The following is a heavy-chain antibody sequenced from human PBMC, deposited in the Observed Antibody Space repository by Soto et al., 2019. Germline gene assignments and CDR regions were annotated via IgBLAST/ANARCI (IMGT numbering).Heavy chain of an antibody. V-gene: IGHV4-30-4*01. CDR1: GGSISSGDYY. D-gene: IGHD6-13*01. CDR2: IYYSGST. Sequence: QVQLQESGPGLVKPSQTLSLTCTVSGGSISSGDYYWSWIRQPPGKGLEWIGYIYYSGSTYYNPSLKGRVTVAVDTSKNQFSLKLSSVTAADTAVYYCARDRGISSSWRGYFDLWGRGTLVTVSS. J-gene: IGHJ2*01. CDR3: ARDRGISSSWRGYFDL.